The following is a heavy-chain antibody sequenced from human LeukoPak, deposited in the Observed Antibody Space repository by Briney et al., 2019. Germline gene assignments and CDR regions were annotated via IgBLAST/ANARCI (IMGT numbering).Heavy chain of an antibody. V-gene: IGHV3-11*01. CDR1: GFTFSDYY. CDR2: ISSSGSTI. D-gene: IGHD3-22*01. Sequence: GGSLRLSCAASGFTFSDYYMSWIRQAPGKGLEWVSYISSSGSTIYYADSVKGRFTISRDNAKNSLYLQMNSLRAEDTAVYYCARDYYDSSGYYSGSDYWGQGTLVTVSS. CDR3: ARDYYDSSGYYSGSDY. J-gene: IGHJ4*02.